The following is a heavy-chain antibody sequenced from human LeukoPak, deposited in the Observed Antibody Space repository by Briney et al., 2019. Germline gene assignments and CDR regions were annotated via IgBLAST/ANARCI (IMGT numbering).Heavy chain of an antibody. CDR3: ARDKIPSAGTPRGFDP. Sequence: GGSLRLSCAAFGFTFSTYSMNWVRQAPGKGLEWVSSISSTSSYIYYAASVKGRFTISRDNAKSSLYLQMNSLRAEDTAVYYCARDKIPSAGTPRGFDPWGQGTLVTVSS. D-gene: IGHD6-13*01. V-gene: IGHV3-21*01. CDR1: GFTFSTYS. J-gene: IGHJ5*02. CDR2: ISSTSSYI.